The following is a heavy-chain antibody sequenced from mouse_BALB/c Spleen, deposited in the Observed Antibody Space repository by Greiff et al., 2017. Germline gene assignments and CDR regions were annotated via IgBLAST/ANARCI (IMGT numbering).Heavy chain of an antibody. D-gene: IGHD3-1*01. CDR1: GFTFSSYA. Sequence: EVQLVESGGGLVKPGGSLKLSCAASGFTFSSYAMSWVRQTPEKRLEWVATISSGGSYTYYPDSVKGRITISRDNAKNTLYLQMSSLRSEDTAMYYCARRENSAWFAYWGQGTLVTVSA. J-gene: IGHJ3*01. V-gene: IGHV5-9-3*01. CDR2: ISSGGSYT. CDR3: ARRENSAWFAY.